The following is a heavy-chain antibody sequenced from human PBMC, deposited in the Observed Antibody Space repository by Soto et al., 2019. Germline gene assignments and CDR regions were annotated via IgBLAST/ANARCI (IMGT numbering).Heavy chain of an antibody. CDR2: ISGGGGST. CDR1: GFTFSRNA. V-gene: IGHV3-23*01. J-gene: IGHJ4*02. Sequence: EVQLLESGGGLVQPGESLRLSCAASGFTFSRNAMNWVRQAPGKGLEWVASISGGGGSTYYADSVKGRFTVSRDNSKDTGYLQLNSPRGEDTALYYWAKDLGGRGASCYQFDHWGQGALVTVSS. CDR3: AKDLGGRGASCYQFDH. D-gene: IGHD6-13*01.